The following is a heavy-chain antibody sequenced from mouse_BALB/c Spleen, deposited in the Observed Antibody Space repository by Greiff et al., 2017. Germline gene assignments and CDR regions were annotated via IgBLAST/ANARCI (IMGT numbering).Heavy chain of an antibody. V-gene: IGHV1-80*01. CDR2: IYTGDGDT. J-gene: IGHJ1*01. D-gene: IGHD2-3*01. CDR3: ARDGYYPYWYFDV. CDR1: GYAFSSYW. Sequence: QVQLQQSGAELVRPGSSVKISCTASGYAFSSYWMNWVQQRPGQGLEWIGQIYTGDGDTNYNGKFKGKATLTADKSSSTAYMQISSLTSEDSAVYFCARDGYYPYWYFDVWGAGTTVTVSS.